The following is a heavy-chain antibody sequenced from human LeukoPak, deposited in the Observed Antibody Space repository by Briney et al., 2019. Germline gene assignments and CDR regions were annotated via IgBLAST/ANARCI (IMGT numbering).Heavy chain of an antibody. J-gene: IGHJ4*02. CDR2: ISGSGGTT. V-gene: IGHV3-23*01. D-gene: IGHD6-19*01. CDR1: GFTFNNYA. CDR3: AKATQWTSDY. Sequence: GGSLRLSCAASGFTFNNYAMSWVRQAPGKGLEWVSAISGSGGTTYYADSVKGRFTISRENSKNTLSLQMNSLRAEDTSVYYCAKATQWTSDYWGQGTLVTVSS.